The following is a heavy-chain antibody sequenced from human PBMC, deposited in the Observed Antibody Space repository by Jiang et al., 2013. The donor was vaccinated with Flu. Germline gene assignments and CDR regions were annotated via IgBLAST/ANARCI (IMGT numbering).Heavy chain of an antibody. J-gene: IGHJ4*02. CDR2: VHYSGST. V-gene: IGHV4-59*02. D-gene: IGHD5-12*01. CDR1: GDSVSRYY. CDR3: AREYSAFDY. Sequence: GPGLVKPSETLSLTCTVSGDSVSRYYWHWIRQPPGKGLEWIGYVHYSGSTSYNPSLKSRVTISIDTSMNQFSLKLTSVTAADTAVYYCAREYSAFDYRGQGIRVTVAS.